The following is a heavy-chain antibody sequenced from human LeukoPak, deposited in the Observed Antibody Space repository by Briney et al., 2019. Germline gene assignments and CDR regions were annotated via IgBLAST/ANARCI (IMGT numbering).Heavy chain of an antibody. D-gene: IGHD6-13*01. J-gene: IGHJ3*02. CDR3: ARRRTAAVAAFDI. Sequence: GGSLRLSCAASGFTFSSYSMNWVRQAPGKGLEWVSSISSSSSYIYYADSVKGRFTISRDNAKNSLYLQMNSLRAEDTAVYYCARRRTAAVAAFDIWGQGTMVTVSS. CDR1: GFTFSSYS. CDR2: ISSSSSYI. V-gene: IGHV3-21*01.